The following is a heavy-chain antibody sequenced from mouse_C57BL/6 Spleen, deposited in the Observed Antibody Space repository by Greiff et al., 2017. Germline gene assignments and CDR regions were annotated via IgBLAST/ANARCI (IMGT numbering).Heavy chain of an antibody. CDR2: ISSGSSTI. D-gene: IGHD3-3*01. CDR1: GFTFSDYG. J-gene: IGHJ4*01. V-gene: IGHV5-17*01. Sequence: EVQVVESGGGLVKPGGSLKLSCAASGFTFSDYGMHWVRQAPEKGLEWVAYISSGSSTIYYADTVKGRVTISRDNDKNTLFLQMTSLRSEDTAMYYCAREGDARNYYAMDYWGQGTSVTVSS. CDR3: AREGDARNYYAMDY.